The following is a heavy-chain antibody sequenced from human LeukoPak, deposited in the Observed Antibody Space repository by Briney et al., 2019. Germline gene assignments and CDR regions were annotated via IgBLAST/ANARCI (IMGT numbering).Heavy chain of an antibody. J-gene: IGHJ4*02. CDR2: TRNSSVI. D-gene: IGHD3-9*01. CDR3: ARGDGISH. CDR1: GFTLSDYN. V-gene: IGHV3-69-1*01. Sequence: PWGSLRLSCVASGFTLSDYNMNWVRQAPGKGLEWISSTRNSSVIFYGDSVKGRFSVSRDNAKNSLYLQMNSLRVEDTAMYYCARGDGISHWGQGTLVTVSS.